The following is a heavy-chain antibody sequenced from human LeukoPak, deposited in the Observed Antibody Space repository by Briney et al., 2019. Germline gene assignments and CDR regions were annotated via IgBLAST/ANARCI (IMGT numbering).Heavy chain of an antibody. D-gene: IGHD3-10*01. Sequence: AGGSLRPSCAASGFTFSDYYMSWIRQAPGKGLEWVSYIGSSGRTIYYADSVKGRFTISRDNAKNSLYLQMNSLRAEDTAVYYCARGGFGPSDALDIWGQGTMVTVSS. CDR1: GFTFSDYY. CDR2: IGSSGRTI. V-gene: IGHV3-11*04. CDR3: ARGGFGPSDALDI. J-gene: IGHJ3*02.